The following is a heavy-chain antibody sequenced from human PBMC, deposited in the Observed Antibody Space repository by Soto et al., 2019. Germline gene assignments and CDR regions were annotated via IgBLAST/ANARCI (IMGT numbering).Heavy chain of an antibody. CDR1: GFTFSSYS. Sequence: GGSLRLSCAASGFTFSSYSMNWVRQAPGKGLEWVSSISSSSSYIYYADSVKGRFTISRDNAKNSLYLQMNSLRAEDTAVYYCARDPAPDYDYIWGSYRAYFDYWGQGTLVTVSS. CDR2: ISSSSSYI. D-gene: IGHD3-16*02. CDR3: ARDPAPDYDYIWGSYRAYFDY. V-gene: IGHV3-21*01. J-gene: IGHJ4*02.